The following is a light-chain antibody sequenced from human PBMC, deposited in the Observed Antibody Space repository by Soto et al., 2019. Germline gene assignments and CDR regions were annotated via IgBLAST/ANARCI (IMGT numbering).Light chain of an antibody. CDR1: SSDVGSYDL. V-gene: IGLV2-23*03. CDR3: CSYAGSSTFA. Sequence: QSVLTQPASVSGSPGQSITISCTGTSSDVGSYDLVSWYQRHPGKAPKLMIYEGSKRPSGVSNRFSGSKSGNTASLTISGLLAEDEADYYCCSYAGSSTFAFGGGTQLTVL. CDR2: EGS. J-gene: IGLJ2*01.